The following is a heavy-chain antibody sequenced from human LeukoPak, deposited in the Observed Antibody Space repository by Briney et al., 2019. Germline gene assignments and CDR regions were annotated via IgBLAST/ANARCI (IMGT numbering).Heavy chain of an antibody. CDR2: INPNSGGT. V-gene: IGHV1-2*02. CDR3: AGLGYCSSTSCSPTYYFDY. Sequence: ASVKVSCKASGYTFTGYYMHWVRQAPGQGLEWMGWINPNSGGTNYAQKFQGRVTMTRDTSISTAYMELSRLRSDDTAVYYCAGLGYCSSTSCSPTYYFDYWGQGTLVTVSS. CDR1: GYTFTGYY. D-gene: IGHD2-2*01. J-gene: IGHJ4*02.